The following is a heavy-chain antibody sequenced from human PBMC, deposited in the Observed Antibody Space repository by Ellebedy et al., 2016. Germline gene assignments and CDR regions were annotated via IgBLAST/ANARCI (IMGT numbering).Heavy chain of an antibody. J-gene: IGHJ3*02. D-gene: IGHD3-10*01. CDR1: GFTFSTYA. CDR3: AKDGAVRGVHDAFDI. Sequence: GGSLRLSXAASGFTFSTYAMTWVRQAPGKGLEWVSAISGSGGSTYYVDSVKGRFTISRDNSKNTLYLQMNSLRAEDTAVYYCAKDGAVRGVHDAFDIWGQGTMVTVSS. CDR2: ISGSGGST. V-gene: IGHV3-23*01.